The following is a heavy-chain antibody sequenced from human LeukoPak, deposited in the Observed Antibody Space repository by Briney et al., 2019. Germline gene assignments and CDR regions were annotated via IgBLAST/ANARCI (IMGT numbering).Heavy chain of an antibody. CDR3: AKDRGQQWLVSRYFDF. D-gene: IGHD6-19*01. J-gene: IGHJ4*02. Sequence: GGSLRLSCAASGFTFSSYAMSWVRQAPGKGLEWVSAISGSGGSTYYADSVKGRFTISRDNSKNTLYLQMNSLRVEDTAEYYCAKDRGQQWLVSRYFDFWGQGALVTVSS. V-gene: IGHV3-23*01. CDR1: GFTFSSYA. CDR2: ISGSGGST.